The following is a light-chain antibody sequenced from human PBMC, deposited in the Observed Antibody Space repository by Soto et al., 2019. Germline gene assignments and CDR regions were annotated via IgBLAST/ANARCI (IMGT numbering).Light chain of an antibody. CDR2: GAS. J-gene: IGKJ1*01. CDR3: QQYNNWPPWT. Sequence: EIVMTQSPATLSVSPWGRATLSSRASQSVSSNFAWYQQKPGQAPRLLIYGASTSAPGIPARFSGSGSGTEFTLTISRLQSEDFAVYYCQQYNNWPPWTCGQGTKVEIK. CDR1: QSVSSN. V-gene: IGKV3D-15*01.